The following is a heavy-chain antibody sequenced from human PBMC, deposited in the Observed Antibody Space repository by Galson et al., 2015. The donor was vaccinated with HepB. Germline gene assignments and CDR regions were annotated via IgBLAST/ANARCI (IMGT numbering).Heavy chain of an antibody. V-gene: IGHV3-30*04. CDR1: GFTFRSYA. Sequence: SLRLSCAASGFTFRSYAMHWVRQAPGKGLEWVAVISYDGSNKYYADSVKGRFTLSRDNSKNTLYLQMNSLRAEDTAVYYCAREYIVATIGYLDYWGQGTMVTVSS. CDR3: AREYIVATIGYLDY. D-gene: IGHD5-12*01. CDR2: ISYDGSNK. J-gene: IGHJ4*02.